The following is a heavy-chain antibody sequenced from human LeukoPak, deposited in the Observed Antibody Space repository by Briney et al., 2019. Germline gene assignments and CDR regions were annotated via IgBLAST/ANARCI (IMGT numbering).Heavy chain of an antibody. CDR3: AREVFWDIGHFSGGSCWFDY. V-gene: IGHV1-2*02. Sequence: GASVKVSCKASGYTFTGYYMHWVRQAPGQGLEWMGWINPNSGGTNYAQKFQGRVTMTRDTSISTAYMELSRLRSDDTAVYYCAREVFWDIGHFSGGSCWFDYWGQGTLVTVSS. J-gene: IGHJ4*02. CDR1: GYTFTGYY. D-gene: IGHD2-15*01. CDR2: INPNSGGT.